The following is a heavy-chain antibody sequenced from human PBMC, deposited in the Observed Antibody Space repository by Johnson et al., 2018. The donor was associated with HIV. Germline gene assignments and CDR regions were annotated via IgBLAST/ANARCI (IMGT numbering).Heavy chain of an antibody. CDR3: TTDLREYSSSHDAFDI. CDR2: ISGSGGST. D-gene: IGHD6-6*01. V-gene: IGHV3-23*04. Sequence: VQVVESGRNLVQSGGSLRLSCAASGFTFSSYAMSWVRQAPGKGLEWVSAISGSGGSTYYTDSVKGRFTISSKNSKNTLYLQRNRLKTEDTAGYYCTTDLREYSSSHDAFDIWGQGTMVTVSS. CDR1: GFTFSSYA. J-gene: IGHJ3*02.